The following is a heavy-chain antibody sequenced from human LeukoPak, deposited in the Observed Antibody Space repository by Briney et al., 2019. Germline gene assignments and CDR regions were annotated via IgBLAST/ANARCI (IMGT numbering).Heavy chain of an antibody. CDR1: GFGFSAYG. CDR2: IWSDGSNK. D-gene: IGHD5/OR15-5a*01. V-gene: IGHV3-33*01. J-gene: IGHJ4*02. CDR3: ARRRYSVYDFDY. Sequence: QAWGSLRLSCAASGFGFSAYGKHWVRQAPGKGLEWVAVIWSDGSNKYYADSVKGRFTISRDNSKNTLYLQMNSLGAEDTAVYYCARRRYSVYDFDYWGQGTL.